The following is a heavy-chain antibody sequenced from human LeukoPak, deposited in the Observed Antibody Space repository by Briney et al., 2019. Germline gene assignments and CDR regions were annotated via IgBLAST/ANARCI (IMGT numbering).Heavy chain of an antibody. CDR1: GFTFSSYS. D-gene: IGHD1-26*01. V-gene: IGHV3-21*01. J-gene: IGHJ4*02. Sequence: GGSLRLSCAASGFTFSSYSMNWVRQAPGKGLEWVSSISSSGTYIYYRDSVKGRFTISRDNAENSLYLEMNSLRVEDTAIYYCVRDRGSYRPIDYWGQGTLVTVSS. CDR3: VRDRGSYRPIDY. CDR2: ISSSGTYI.